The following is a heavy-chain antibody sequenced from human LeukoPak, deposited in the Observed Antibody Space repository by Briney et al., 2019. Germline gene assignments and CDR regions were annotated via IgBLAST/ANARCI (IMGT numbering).Heavy chain of an antibody. J-gene: IGHJ4*02. Sequence: PSETLSLTCSVSGTSVTDYYWNWIRQPAGKGLEWLGRLLINGNNNYNPSLEGRVSMSLDTSNNQFSLELRSVTAADTAIYYCARDLRRHSTSSYFDYWGLGILVTVFS. V-gene: IGHV4-4*07. CDR1: GTSVTDYY. CDR3: ARDLRRHSTSSYFDY. D-gene: IGHD6-6*01. CDR2: LLINGNN.